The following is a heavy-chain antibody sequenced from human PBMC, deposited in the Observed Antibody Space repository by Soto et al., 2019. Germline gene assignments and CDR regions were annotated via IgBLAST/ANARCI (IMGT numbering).Heavy chain of an antibody. CDR2: ISAYNGNT. Sequence: ASVKVSCKASGYTFISYGISWVRQAPGQGLEWMGWISAYNGNTNYAQKFQGRVTTTRDTSASTAYMELSSLRSEDTAVYYCARDLLSSSWYFAFDIWGQGTMVTVSS. CDR3: ARDLLSSSWYFAFDI. V-gene: IGHV1-18*01. D-gene: IGHD6-13*01. CDR1: GYTFISYG. J-gene: IGHJ3*02.